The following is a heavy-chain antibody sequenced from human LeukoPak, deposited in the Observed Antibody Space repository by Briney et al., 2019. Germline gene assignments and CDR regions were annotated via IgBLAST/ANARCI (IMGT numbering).Heavy chain of an antibody. Sequence: GGSLRLSCAASGFTFSSYSMSWVRQAPGKGLEWVSAISGSGGSTYYADSVKGRFTISRDNSKNTLYLQMNSLRAEDTAVYYCVKDFGSGSYLDYWGQGTLVTVSS. CDR2: ISGSGGST. D-gene: IGHD3-10*01. CDR1: GFTFSSYS. V-gene: IGHV3-23*01. J-gene: IGHJ4*02. CDR3: VKDFGSGSYLDY.